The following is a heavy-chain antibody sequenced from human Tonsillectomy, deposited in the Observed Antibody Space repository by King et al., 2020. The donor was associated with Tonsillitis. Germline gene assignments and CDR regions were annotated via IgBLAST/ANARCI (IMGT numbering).Heavy chain of an antibody. V-gene: IGHV3-23*04. CDR1: AFTFSSYA. D-gene: IGHD6-13*01. CDR3: AKDLWSKQQLPYYFDY. J-gene: IGHJ4*02. Sequence: VQLVQSGGGLVQPGGSLRLSCAASAFTFSSYAMSWVRQAPGKGLEWVSAISGSGVRTNYADSVKGGFTISRDNSKNTLYLQMNSLRAADTAVYYCAKDLWSKQQLPYYFDYWGQGTLVTVSS. CDR2: ISGSGVRT.